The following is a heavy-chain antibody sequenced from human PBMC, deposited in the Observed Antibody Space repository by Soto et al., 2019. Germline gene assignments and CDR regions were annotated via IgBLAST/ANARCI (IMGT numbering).Heavy chain of an antibody. CDR1: GFSFSSYA. CDR2: IRDSGGNT. V-gene: IGHV3-23*01. CDR3: ARSVSSIEPADY. J-gene: IGHJ4*02. D-gene: IGHD3-3*01. Sequence: EVQLLESGGGLKQPGESLRLSCAASGFSFSSYAMSWVRQAPGKGLEWVSGIRDSGGNTYYADSVKGRFTISRDNSKNTLYLHMSSLGAEDTANYYCARSVSSIEPADYWGQGTLVTVSS.